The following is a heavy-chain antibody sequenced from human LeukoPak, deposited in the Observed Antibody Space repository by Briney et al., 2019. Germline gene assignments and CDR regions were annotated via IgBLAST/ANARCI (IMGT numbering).Heavy chain of an antibody. D-gene: IGHD1-26*01. J-gene: IGHJ1*01. Sequence: PGGSLRLSCAASGFTFSRYWMHWVRQVPGKGLEWVSRLNEDGRTKTYADSVQGRFTIYRHNSQNTLYLQMNSLRAEDTALYYCARDLGGIAGSWGQGALVTVSS. CDR1: GFTFSRYW. CDR2: LNEDGRTK. CDR3: ARDLGGIAGS. V-gene: IGHV3-74*01.